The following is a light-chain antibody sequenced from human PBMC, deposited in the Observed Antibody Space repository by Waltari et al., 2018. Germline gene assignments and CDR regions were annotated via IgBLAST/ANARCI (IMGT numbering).Light chain of an antibody. CDR1: PTVLYSSNNKNY. J-gene: IGKJ1*01. V-gene: IGKV4-1*01. Sequence: DIVMTQYPDSLAVSLGERATINCKSGPTVLYSSNNKNYLAWYQQKPGQPPKLLIYWASTRESGVPDRFSGSGSGTDFTLTISSLQAEDVAVYYCQQYYSSPRTFGQGTKVEIK. CDR3: QQYYSSPRT. CDR2: WAS.